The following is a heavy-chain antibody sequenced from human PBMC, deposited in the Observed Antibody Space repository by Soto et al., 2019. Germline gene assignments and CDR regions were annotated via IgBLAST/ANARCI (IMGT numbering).Heavy chain of an antibody. J-gene: IGHJ4*02. CDR3: TRLGVVALVY. Sequence: EVQLVESGGGLVQPGGSLKLSCAASGFTFSGSAMHWVRQASGKGLEWVGRIRSKANSYAAAYAAWVKGSVTISRDDSKDTAYLQMNSLKTDETAVDYCTRLGVVALVYWGQGTLVTVSS. V-gene: IGHV3-73*02. CDR2: IRSKANSYAA. CDR1: GFTFSGSA. D-gene: IGHD2-15*01.